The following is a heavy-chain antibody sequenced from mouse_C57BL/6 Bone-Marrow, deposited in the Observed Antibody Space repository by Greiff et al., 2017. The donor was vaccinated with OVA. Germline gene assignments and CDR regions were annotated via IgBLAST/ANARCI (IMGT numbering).Heavy chain of an antibody. J-gene: IGHJ2*01. CDR3: ARVTTVVAKDY. CDR1: GYAFTNYL. V-gene: IGHV1-54*01. Sequence: VQLQQSGAELVRPGTSVKVSCKASGYAFTNYLIEWVKQRPGQGLEWIGVINPGSGGTNYTEKFKGKATLTADKSSSTAYMQLSSLTAEDSAVYFCARVTTVVAKDYWGQGTTLTGSS. CDR2: INPGSGGT. D-gene: IGHD1-1*01.